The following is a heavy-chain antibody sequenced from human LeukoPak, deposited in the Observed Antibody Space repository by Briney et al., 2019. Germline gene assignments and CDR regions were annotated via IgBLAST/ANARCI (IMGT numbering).Heavy chain of an antibody. CDR1: GDSISSFH. V-gene: IGHV4-59*12. J-gene: IGHJ1*01. Sequence: SETLSLTCTVSGDSISSFHWSWIRQPAGKGLEWIGYIYYSGSTNYNPSLKSRVTISVDTSKNQFSLKLSSVTAADTAVYYCARYLDYGGNSRVFQHWGQGTLVTVSS. CDR3: ARYLDYGGNSRVFQH. CDR2: IYYSGST. D-gene: IGHD4-23*01.